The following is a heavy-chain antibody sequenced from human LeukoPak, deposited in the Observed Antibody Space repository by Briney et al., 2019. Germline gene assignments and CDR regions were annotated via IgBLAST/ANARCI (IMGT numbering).Heavy chain of an antibody. V-gene: IGHV4-34*01. J-gene: IGHJ6*03. Sequence: SETLSLTCAVDGGTFSGYYWSWIRQPPGKRLEWVGESNDSGGTNYNPSLKSRVTISADKSKNQVSLKLTSVTAADTAVYYCARLSVIVGDALEYYYYYMDVLGQGTTVTVSS. CDR3: ARLSVIVGDALEYYYYYMDV. D-gene: IGHD1-26*01. CDR1: GGTFSGYY. CDR2: SNDSGGT.